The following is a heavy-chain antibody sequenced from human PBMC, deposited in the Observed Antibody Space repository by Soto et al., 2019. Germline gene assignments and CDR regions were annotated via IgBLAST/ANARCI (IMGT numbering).Heavy chain of an antibody. CDR3: VQNKGSAWYFDY. D-gene: IGHD6-19*01. V-gene: IGHV3-23*01. CDR2: ISHTCGTT. CDR1: GFTFSNYA. Sequence: EVQLLESGGGLVQPGGSLRLSCAASGFTFSNYAMSWVRQAPGKGLEWVSSISHTCGTTYYADSVKGRFTFSKDNSKNTLYLQMNSQSAEVTAVYCCVQNKGSAWYFDYWGQGTLVTVSS. J-gene: IGHJ4*02.